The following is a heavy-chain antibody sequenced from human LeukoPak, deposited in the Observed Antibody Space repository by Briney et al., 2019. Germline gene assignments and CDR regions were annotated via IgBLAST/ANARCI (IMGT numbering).Heavy chain of an antibody. V-gene: IGHV3-66*01. J-gene: IGHJ5*02. CDR1: GLTVSSDY. Sequence: GSSLTLLCAASGLTVSSDYMRWARHAPGEGLEWVSFIYSGGGTYHADSVRGRFTISRDNSKNTLYLQLNSLRAEDTAVYYCARYPYSTSSWSDPWGQGTLVTVSS. CDR3: ARYPYSTSSWSDP. D-gene: IGHD6-6*01. CDR2: IYSGGGT.